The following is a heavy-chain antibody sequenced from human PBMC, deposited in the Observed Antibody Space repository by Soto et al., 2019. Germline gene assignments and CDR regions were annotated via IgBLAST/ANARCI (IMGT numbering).Heavy chain of an antibody. CDR2: INHSGST. Sequence: SETLSLTCAVYGGSFSGYYWSWIRQPPGKGLERIGEINHSGSTNYNPSLKSRVTISVDTSKNQFSLKLSSVTAADTAVYYCARGRTHSSGWYSEDAFDIWGQGTMVTVSS. D-gene: IGHD6-19*01. J-gene: IGHJ3*02. CDR3: ARGRTHSSGWYSEDAFDI. V-gene: IGHV4-34*01. CDR1: GGSFSGYY.